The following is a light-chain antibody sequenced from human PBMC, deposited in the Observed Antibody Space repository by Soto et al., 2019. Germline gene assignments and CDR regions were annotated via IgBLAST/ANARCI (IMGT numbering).Light chain of an antibody. CDR3: QQYVTPPFT. V-gene: IGKV3-20*01. J-gene: IGKJ3*01. Sequence: EIVLTQSPGTLSLSPGERATLSYRASESVNRVYLAWYQHKPGQAPRLLIFGASERATGIPDRFSGSGSGTDFTLTISRLEPEDFAVYYCQQYVTPPFTFGPGTKVDI. CDR1: ESVNRVY. CDR2: GAS.